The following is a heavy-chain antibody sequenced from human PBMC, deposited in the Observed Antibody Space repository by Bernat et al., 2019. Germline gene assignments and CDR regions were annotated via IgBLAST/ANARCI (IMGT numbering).Heavy chain of an antibody. CDR3: ASEDYYGSGSAFDY. CDR1: GFTFSSYS. V-gene: IGHV3-48*02. CDR2: ISSSSSTI. J-gene: IGHJ4*02. Sequence: EVQLVESGGGLVQPGGSLRLSCAASGFTFSSYSMNWVRQAPGKGLEWVSYISSSSSTIYYADSVKGRFTISRDNAKNSLYLQMNSLRDEDTAVYYCASEDYYGSGSAFDYWGQGTLVTVSS. D-gene: IGHD3-10*01.